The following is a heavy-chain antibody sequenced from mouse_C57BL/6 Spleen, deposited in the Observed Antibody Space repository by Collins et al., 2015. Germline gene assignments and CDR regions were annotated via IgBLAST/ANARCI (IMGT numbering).Heavy chain of an antibody. CDR2: GST. V-gene: IGHV2-9*02. CDR3: ARSMIRYAMDY. D-gene: IGHD2-4*01. J-gene: IGHJ4*01. Sequence: GSTNYNSALMSRLSISKDNSKSQVFLKMNSLQTDDTAMYYCARSMIRYAMDYWGQGTSVTVSS.